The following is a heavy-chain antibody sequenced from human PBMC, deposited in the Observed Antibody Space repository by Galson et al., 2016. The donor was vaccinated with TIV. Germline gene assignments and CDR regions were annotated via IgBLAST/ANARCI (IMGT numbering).Heavy chain of an antibody. J-gene: IGHJ4*02. CDR2: MNPNSGNT. V-gene: IGHV1-8*02. CDR3: ALSGDYGDY. Sequence: SVKVSCKASGYTFTSYDINWVRQATGQGLEWMGWMNPNSGNTGYAQKFRGRVTMTRNTSVRTAYMELSSLRSEDTAVYYFALSGDYGDYWGQGTLVTVSS. CDR1: GYTFTSYD. D-gene: IGHD4-17*01.